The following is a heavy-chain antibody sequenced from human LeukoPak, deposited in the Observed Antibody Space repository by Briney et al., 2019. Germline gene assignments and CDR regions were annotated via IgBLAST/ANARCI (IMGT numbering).Heavy chain of an antibody. V-gene: IGHV2-5*01. CDR1: GFSLSTSGVG. CDR3: AHRRTAISKNWFDP. J-gene: IGHJ5*02. Sequence: ESGPTLVKPPPPLTLTCTFSGFSLSTSGVGVGWIRQPQGKALEWLALIYWNDDKRYTPSLKSRLTITKDTSKNQVVLTITNMDPVDTATYYCAHRRTAISKNWFDPWGQGTLVTVSS. CDR2: IYWNDDK. D-gene: IGHD5-18*01.